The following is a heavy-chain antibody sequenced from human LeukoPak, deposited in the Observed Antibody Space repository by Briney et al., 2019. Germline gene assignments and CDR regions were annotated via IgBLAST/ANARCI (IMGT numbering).Heavy chain of an antibody. J-gene: IGHJ4*02. V-gene: IGHV4-31*03. Sequence: SETLSLTCTVSGGSISSGGYYWSWIRQHPGKGLEWIGYIYYSGSTYYNPSLKSRVTILVDTSKNQFSLKLSSVTAADTAVYYCARRCWQTGKPELYYFDYWGQGTLVTVSS. CDR1: GGSISSGGYY. CDR2: IYYSGST. CDR3: ARRCWQTGKPELYYFDY. D-gene: IGHD1-14*01.